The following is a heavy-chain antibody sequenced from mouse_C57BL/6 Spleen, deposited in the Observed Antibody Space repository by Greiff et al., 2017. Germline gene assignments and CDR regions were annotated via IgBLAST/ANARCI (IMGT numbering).Heavy chain of an antibody. V-gene: IGHV1-50*01. CDR2: IDPSDSYT. D-gene: IGHD4-1*01. J-gene: IGHJ4*01. CDR3: ELTVTSYAMDY. CDR1: GYTFTSYW. Sequence: VQLQQPGAELVKPGASVKLSCKASGYTFTSYWMQWVKQRPGQGLEWIGEIDPSDSYTNYNQKFKGKATLTVDTSSSTAYMQLSSLTSEDSAVYYCELTVTSYAMDYWGQGTSVTVSS.